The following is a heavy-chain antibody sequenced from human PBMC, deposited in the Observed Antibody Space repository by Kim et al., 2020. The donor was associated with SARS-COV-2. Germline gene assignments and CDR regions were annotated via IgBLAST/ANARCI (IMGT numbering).Heavy chain of an antibody. CDR2: IYPGDSDT. D-gene: IGHD3-10*01. V-gene: IGHV5-51*01. CDR3: ARSLITMVRGVIIQGGNWFDP. J-gene: IGHJ5*02. CDR1: GYSFTSYW. Sequence: GESLKISCKGSGYSFTSYWIGWVRQMPGKGLEWMGIIYPGDSDTRYSPSFQGQVTISADKSISTAYLQWSSLKASDTAMYYCARSLITMVRGVIIQGGNWFDPWGQGTLVTVSS.